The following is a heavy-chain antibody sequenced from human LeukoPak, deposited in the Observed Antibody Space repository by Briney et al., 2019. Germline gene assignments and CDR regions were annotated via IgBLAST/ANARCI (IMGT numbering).Heavy chain of an antibody. J-gene: IGHJ3*02. CDR3: AASFYDYWSASALHI. CDR1: GDSVTNSLYY. Sequence: PSETLSLTCTVSGDSVTNSLYYWAWIRQPPGKGLEWIATVYYTGKTFYNPSLQSRVSMSVDTSENQLSLRLNSVTAADAAVYYCAASFYDYWSASALHIWGQGTVVTVSS. D-gene: IGHD3-3*01. V-gene: IGHV4-39*01. CDR2: VYYTGKT.